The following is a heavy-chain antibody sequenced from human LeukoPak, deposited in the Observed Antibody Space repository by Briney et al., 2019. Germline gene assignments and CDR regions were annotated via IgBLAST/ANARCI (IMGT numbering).Heavy chain of an antibody. J-gene: IGHJ6*04. CDR3: ARTVRGVITDYYGMDV. CDR1: GFTFSSYS. CDR2: ISSSSSYI. D-gene: IGHD3-10*01. Sequence: GGSLRLSCAASGFTFSSYSMNWVRQAPGKGLEWVSSISSSSSYIYYADSVKGRFTISRDNAKNSLYLQTNSLRAEDTAVYYCARTVRGVITDYYGMDVWGKGTTVTVSS. V-gene: IGHV3-21*01.